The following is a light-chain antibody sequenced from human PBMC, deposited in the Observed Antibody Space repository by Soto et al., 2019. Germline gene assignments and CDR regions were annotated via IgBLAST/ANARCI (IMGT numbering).Light chain of an antibody. Sequence: DIQMTQSPFSPSASVGDRVTITFRASQSISSYLNWYQQKPGKAPKLLIYAASTLQSGVPSRFSGSGSGTDFTLTISSLQPEDFATYFCQQLNSYPITFGQGTRLEIK. V-gene: IGKV1-9*01. CDR1: QSISSY. CDR3: QQLNSYPIT. CDR2: AAS. J-gene: IGKJ5*01.